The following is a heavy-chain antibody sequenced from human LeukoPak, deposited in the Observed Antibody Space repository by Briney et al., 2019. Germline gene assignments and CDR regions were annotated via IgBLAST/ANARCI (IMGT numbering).Heavy chain of an antibody. CDR2: IYPGDSDT. CDR3: ASGHDILTGYDY. Sequence: GESLKISCEGSGYRFTTYWIAWVRQMSGKGLEWMGIIYPGDSDTRYSPSFQGQVTISADKSISTAYLQWSSLKASDTAMYYCASGHDILTGYDYWGQGTLVTVSS. D-gene: IGHD3-9*01. V-gene: IGHV5-51*01. J-gene: IGHJ4*02. CDR1: GYRFTTYW.